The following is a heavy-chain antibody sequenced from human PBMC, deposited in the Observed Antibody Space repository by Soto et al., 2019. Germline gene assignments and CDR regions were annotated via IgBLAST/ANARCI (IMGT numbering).Heavy chain of an antibody. D-gene: IGHD2-2*01. CDR3: ARGLLVPAAYYYYGMDC. Sequence: ASVKVSCKASGYTFTSYAMHWVRQAPGQRLEWMGWINAGNGNTKYSQKFQGRVTITRDTSASTAYMELSSLRSEDTAVYYCARGLLVPAAYYYYGMDCWGKGSTVTVSS. CDR2: INAGNGNT. J-gene: IGHJ6*04. CDR1: GYTFTSYA. V-gene: IGHV1-3*01.